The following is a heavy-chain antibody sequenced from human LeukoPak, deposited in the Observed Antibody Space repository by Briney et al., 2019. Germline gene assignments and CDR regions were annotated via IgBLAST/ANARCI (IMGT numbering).Heavy chain of an antibody. CDR1: GFTFSSYS. J-gene: IGHJ3*02. V-gene: IGHV3-21*01. CDR3: ARDSYGYKRCDAFDI. Sequence: GGSLRLSCAASGFTFSSYSMNWVRQAPGKGLEWVSSISSSSSYIYYADSVKGRFTISRDNAKNSLYLQMNSLRAEDAAVYYCARDSYGYKRCDAFDIWGQGTMVTVSS. CDR2: ISSSSSYI. D-gene: IGHD5-24*01.